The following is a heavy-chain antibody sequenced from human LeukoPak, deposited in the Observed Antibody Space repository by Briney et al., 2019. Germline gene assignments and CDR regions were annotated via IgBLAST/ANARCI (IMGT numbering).Heavy chain of an antibody. Sequence: GRSLRLSCAASGFTFTNYALNWVRQAPGKGLEWVSGISGPGTSAYYTDSVKGRFTISRDNSHNTLYLQMNSLRGEDTAVYYCAKPGGPGVAARGAFDLWGQGTLVTVSS. CDR1: GFTFTNYA. CDR3: AKPGGPGVAARGAFDL. CDR2: ISGPGTSA. V-gene: IGHV3-23*01. D-gene: IGHD2-8*01. J-gene: IGHJ3*01.